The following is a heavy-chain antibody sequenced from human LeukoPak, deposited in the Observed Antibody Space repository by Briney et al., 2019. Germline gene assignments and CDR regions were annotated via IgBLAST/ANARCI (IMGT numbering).Heavy chain of an antibody. CDR3: ARDPPGL. V-gene: IGHV1-69*05. J-gene: IGHJ4*02. CDR2: SIPVSGTI. Sequence: ASVKVSCKASGDMFTIYGISWGRQSPGQGLEWMGGSIPVSGTIKYAQKFQGRVTITTEESTSTTYMELSSLRFEDTAVYYCARDPPGLWGQGTLVTVSS. CDR1: GDMFTIYG. D-gene: IGHD6-19*01.